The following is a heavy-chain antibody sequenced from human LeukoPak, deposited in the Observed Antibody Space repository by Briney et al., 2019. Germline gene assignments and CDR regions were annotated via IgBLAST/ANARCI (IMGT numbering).Heavy chain of an antibody. V-gene: IGHV3-30*04. CDR1: GFTFSSYA. Sequence: GRSLRLSCAASGFTFSSYAMHWVRQAPGKGLEWVAVISYDGSNKYYADSVKGRFIISRDNSKNTLYLQMNSLRAEDTAVYYCARGRDYYDSSGYYPVNFDYWGQGTLVTVSS. CDR3: ARGRDYYDSSGYYPVNFDY. CDR2: ISYDGSNK. D-gene: IGHD3-22*01. J-gene: IGHJ4*02.